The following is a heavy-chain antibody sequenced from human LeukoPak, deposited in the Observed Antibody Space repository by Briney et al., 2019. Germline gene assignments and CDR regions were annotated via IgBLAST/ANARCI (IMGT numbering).Heavy chain of an antibody. CDR2: NGDSGGST. Sequence: GGSQTLFCAASGFTLVSFAVSWVRQARGEGPEWVATNGDSGGSTHYADCVRGRVTISGENSTSASYLQMYSLRAENTHACICARLYSGSSSCFDYWGQGTLVTVSA. CDR1: GFTLVSFA. D-gene: IGHD1-26*01. J-gene: IGHJ4*02. V-gene: IGHV3-23*01. CDR3: ARLYSGSSSCFDY.